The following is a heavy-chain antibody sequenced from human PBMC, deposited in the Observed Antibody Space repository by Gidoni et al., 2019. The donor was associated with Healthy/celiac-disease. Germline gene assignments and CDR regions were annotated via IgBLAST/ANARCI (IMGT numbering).Heavy chain of an antibody. V-gene: IGHV3-30*04. J-gene: IGHJ4*02. D-gene: IGHD1-26*01. CDR3: ARDIGGGRNY. CDR2: ISYDGSNK. CDR1: GFTFSSYA. Sequence: QVQLVESGGGVVQPGRSLRLSCAASGFTFSSYAMHWVRQAPGKGLEWVAVISYDGSNKYYADSGKGRFTISRDNSKNTLYLQMNSLRAEDTAVYYCARDIGGGRNYWGQGTLVTVSS.